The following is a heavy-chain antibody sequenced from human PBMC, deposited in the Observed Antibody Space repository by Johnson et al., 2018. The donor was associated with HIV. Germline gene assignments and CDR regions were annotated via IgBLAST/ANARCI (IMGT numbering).Heavy chain of an antibody. CDR2: ISGGST. CDR1: GFTLSDYY. J-gene: IGHJ3*02. V-gene: IGHV3-11*05. CDR3: AKERVTWSSRGDAFDI. Sequence: QVQLVESGGGLVKPGGSLRLSCAGSGFTLSDYYMSWVRQAPGKGLEWIAYISGGSTYYADSVKGRFTISRDNSKNTLYLQMNSLRAEDTAVYYCAKERVTWSSRGDAFDIWGQGTMVTVSS. D-gene: IGHD5-18*01.